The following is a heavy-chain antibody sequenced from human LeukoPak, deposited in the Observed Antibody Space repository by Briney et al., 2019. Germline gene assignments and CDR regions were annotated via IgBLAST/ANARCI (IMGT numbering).Heavy chain of an antibody. CDR3: AREGEVGATHFDY. D-gene: IGHD1-26*01. CDR1: GFTFSSYG. Sequence: PGRSLRLSCAASGFTFSSYGMHWVRQAPGKGLEWVAVIWYDGSNKYYADSVKGRFTISRDNSKNTLYLQMSSLRAEDTAVYYCAREGEVGATHFDYWGQGTLVTVSS. J-gene: IGHJ4*02. V-gene: IGHV3-33*01. CDR2: IWYDGSNK.